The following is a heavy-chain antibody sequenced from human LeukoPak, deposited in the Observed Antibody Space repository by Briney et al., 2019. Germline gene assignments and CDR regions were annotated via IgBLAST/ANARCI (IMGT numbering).Heavy chain of an antibody. D-gene: IGHD1-26*01. Sequence: PSETLSLTCAVYGGSFSGYYWSWIRQPPGKGLEWIGEINHSGSTNHNPSLKSRVTISVDTSKNQFSLKLSSVNAADTAVYYCASGATSEHDYWGQGTLVTVSS. J-gene: IGHJ4*02. CDR1: GGSFSGYY. CDR2: INHSGST. V-gene: IGHV4-34*01. CDR3: ASGATSEHDY.